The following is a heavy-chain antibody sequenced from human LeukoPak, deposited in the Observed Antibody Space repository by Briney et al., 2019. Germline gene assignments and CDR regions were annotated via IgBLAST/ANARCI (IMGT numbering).Heavy chain of an antibody. CDR2: IYYSGST. CDR1: GGSISGSSYY. Sequence: PSETLSLTCTVSGGSISGSSYYWGWIRQPPGKGLEWIGSIYYSGSTYYNPSLKSRVTISVDTSKNQFSLKLNSVTATDTAVYYCARQGRVPLSLRYFDYWGQGTLVTVSS. V-gene: IGHV4-39*01. J-gene: IGHJ4*02. CDR3: ARQGRVPLSLRYFDY. D-gene: IGHD5-18*01.